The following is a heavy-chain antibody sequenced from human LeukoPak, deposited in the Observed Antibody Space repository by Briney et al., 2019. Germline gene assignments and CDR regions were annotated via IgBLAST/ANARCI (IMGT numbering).Heavy chain of an antibody. D-gene: IGHD2-8*01. V-gene: IGHV3-74*01. CDR2: INSDGSST. CDR3: ARVRYCTNGVCYTNFDY. J-gene: IGHJ4*02. Sequence: GGSLRLSRAASGFTFSSYWVHWVRQAPGKGLVWVSRINSDGSSTSYADSVKGRFTISRDNAKNTLYLQMNSLRAEDTAVYYCARVRYCTNGVCYTNFDYWGQGTLVTVSS. CDR1: GFTFSSYW.